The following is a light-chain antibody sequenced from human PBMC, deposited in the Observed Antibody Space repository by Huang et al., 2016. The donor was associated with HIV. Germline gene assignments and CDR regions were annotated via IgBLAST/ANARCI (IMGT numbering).Light chain of an antibody. CDR1: PIINKY. CDR3: QQSVKTPRT. CDR2: GSS. J-gene: IGKJ2*01. V-gene: IGKV1-39*01. Sequence: DIPITQSPSSLSASVGDSVTITCRASPIINKYLNWYQQQPGKDPKLLISGSSTLQKGVPSSFSGSGSGTDFTLTISSLQPEDSAVYFCQQSVKTPRTFGQGTKLEI.